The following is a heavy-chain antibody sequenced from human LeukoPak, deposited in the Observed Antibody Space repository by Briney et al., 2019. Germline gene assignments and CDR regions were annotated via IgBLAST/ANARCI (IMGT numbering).Heavy chain of an antibody. CDR1: GYSISSGYY. Sequence: PSETLSLTCAVSGYSISSGYYWGWIRQPPGKGLEWIGSIYHSGSTYYNPSLKSRVTISVDTSKNQFSLKLSSVTAADTAGYYCGRDQYSSGWYDQDYWGQGTLVTVSS. V-gene: IGHV4-38-2*02. J-gene: IGHJ4*02. D-gene: IGHD6-19*01. CDR2: IYHSGST. CDR3: GRDQYSSGWYDQDY.